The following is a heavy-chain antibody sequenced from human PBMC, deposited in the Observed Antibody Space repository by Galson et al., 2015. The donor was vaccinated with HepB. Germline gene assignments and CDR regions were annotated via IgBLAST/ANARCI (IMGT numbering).Heavy chain of an antibody. D-gene: IGHD3-22*01. Sequence: SVKVSCKASRDTFTTYAMHWVRQALGQRLEWMGWINPGNGDTKYSQNFQGRVTFTRDTSANTAYMELSSLRSEDTAVYYCASAYFDSSAYFLWGQGTQVTVAS. CDR2: INPGNGDT. V-gene: IGHV1-3*01. J-gene: IGHJ4*02. CDR3: ASAYFDSSAYFL. CDR1: RDTFTTYA.